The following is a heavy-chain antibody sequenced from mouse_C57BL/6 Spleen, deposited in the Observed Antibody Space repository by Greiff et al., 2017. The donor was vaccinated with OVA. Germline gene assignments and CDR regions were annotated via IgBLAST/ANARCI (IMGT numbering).Heavy chain of an antibody. CDR1: GFTSNTYA. Sequence: EVHLVESGGGLVQPKGSLKLSCAASGFTSNTYAMHWVRQAPGKGLEWVARIRSKSSNYATYYADSVKDRFTISRDDSQSMLYLQMNNLKTEDTAMYYCVRSRDGSSFYWYFDVWGTGTTVTVSS. CDR3: VRSRDGSSFYWYFDV. D-gene: IGHD1-1*01. CDR2: IRSKSSNYAT. V-gene: IGHV10-3*01. J-gene: IGHJ1*03.